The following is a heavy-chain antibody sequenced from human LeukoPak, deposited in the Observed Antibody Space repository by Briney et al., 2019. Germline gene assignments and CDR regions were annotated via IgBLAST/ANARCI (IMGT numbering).Heavy chain of an antibody. CDR2: ISYDGSNK. CDR1: GFTFSSYW. D-gene: IGHD2-21*01. V-gene: IGHV3-30*03. Sequence: GGSLRLSCAASGFTFSSYWMGWVRQAPGKGLEWVAVISYDGSNKYYADSVKGRFTISRDNSKNTLYLQMNSLRAEDTAVYYCASGEASFDYWGQGTLVTVSS. J-gene: IGHJ4*02. CDR3: ASGEASFDY.